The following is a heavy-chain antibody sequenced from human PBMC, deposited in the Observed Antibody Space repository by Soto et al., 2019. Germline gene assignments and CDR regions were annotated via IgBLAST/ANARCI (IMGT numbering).Heavy chain of an antibody. CDR1: GDTFNTYE. D-gene: IGHD6-6*01. CDR3: ARGGYSSSFRFDY. Sequence: QVQLVQSGAEVKKLGSSVKVSCKASGDTFNTYEINWVRQAPGQGPEWMGGIFPFIDTSTYAQKFQGRVTITADKSTNTVYMELSGLRSGDTAVYFCARGGYSSSFRFDYWGQGTRVTVS. CDR2: IFPFIDTS. J-gene: IGHJ4*02. V-gene: IGHV1-69*06.